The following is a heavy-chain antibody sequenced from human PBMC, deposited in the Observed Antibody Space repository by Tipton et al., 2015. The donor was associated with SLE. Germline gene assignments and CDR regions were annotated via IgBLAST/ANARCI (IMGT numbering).Heavy chain of an antibody. CDR1: GFTFSIYA. CDR3: ATGVAVAPDY. Sequence: QLVQSGGGVVQPGRSLRLSCAASGFTFSIYAMHWVRQAPGRGLEWVAVISYDGSNKYYADSVKGRFTISRDNSKNTLYLQMNSLRTEDTAVFYCATGVAVAPDYWGQGTLVTVSS. J-gene: IGHJ4*02. CDR2: ISYDGSNK. V-gene: IGHV3-30*04. D-gene: IGHD6-19*01.